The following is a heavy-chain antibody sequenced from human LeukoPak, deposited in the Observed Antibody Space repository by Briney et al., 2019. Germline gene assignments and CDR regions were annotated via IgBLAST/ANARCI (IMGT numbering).Heavy chain of an antibody. Sequence: PSETLSLTCTVSAGSISSGGYYWSWIRQHPGKGLEWIGYIYYSGSTYYNPSLKSRVTISVDTSKNQFSLKLSSVTAADTAVYYCARVGYCSGGSCRRWFDPWGQGTLVTVSS. CDR2: IYYSGST. D-gene: IGHD2-15*01. J-gene: IGHJ5*02. V-gene: IGHV4-31*03. CDR1: AGSISSGGYY. CDR3: ARVGYCSGGSCRRWFDP.